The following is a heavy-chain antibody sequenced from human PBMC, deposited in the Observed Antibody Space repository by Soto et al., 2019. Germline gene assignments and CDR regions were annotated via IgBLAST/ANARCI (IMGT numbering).Heavy chain of an antibody. V-gene: IGHV3-30*18. CDR2: ISYDGSNK. D-gene: IGHD3-3*01. J-gene: IGHJ6*02. CDR3: AKDLFAGHGFWSGYYTSYYYYGMDV. Sequence: GGSLRLSCAASGFTFNSYGMHWVRQAPGKGLEWVAVISYDGSNKYYADSVKGRFTISRDNSKNTLYLQMNSLRAEDTAVYYCAKDLFAGHGFWSGYYTSYYYYGMDVWGQGITVTVSS. CDR1: GFTFNSYG.